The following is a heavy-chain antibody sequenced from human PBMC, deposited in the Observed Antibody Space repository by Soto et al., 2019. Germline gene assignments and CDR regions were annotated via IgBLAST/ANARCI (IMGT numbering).Heavy chain of an antibody. CDR2: LYHSGST. CDR3: ARHPYWLRGPGSYLRLSWFDP. Sequence: TLSLTPAVCGGSISFGGYAWSRVRQPPGKGLEWIGYLYHSGSTYYNPSLKSRVTISVDRSKNQFSLNLSSVTAADTAVYYCARHPYWLRGPGSYLRLSWFDPWGQGTLVTVS. D-gene: IGHD3-10*01. CDR1: GGSISFGGYA. J-gene: IGHJ5*02. V-gene: IGHV4-30-2*01.